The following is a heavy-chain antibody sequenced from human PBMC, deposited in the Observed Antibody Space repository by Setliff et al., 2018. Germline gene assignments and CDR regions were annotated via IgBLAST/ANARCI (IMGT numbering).Heavy chain of an antibody. CDR3: SRLVRFCTRTSCQRLSGDDF. Sequence: ASVKVSCKASGYMFKSYGINWMRQAPGQGLEWMGWISSYNDNTKSAQKFQGRITMTTDTSTTTAYMELSSLRPDDTAIYFCSRLVRFCTRTSCQRLSGDDFWGQGTLVTSPQ. CDR2: ISSYNDNT. CDR1: GYMFKSYG. V-gene: IGHV1-18*04. J-gene: IGHJ4*02. D-gene: IGHD2-2*01.